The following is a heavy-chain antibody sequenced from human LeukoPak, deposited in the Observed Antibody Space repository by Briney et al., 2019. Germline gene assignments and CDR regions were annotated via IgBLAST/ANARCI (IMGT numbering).Heavy chain of an antibody. CDR1: GFTFNTYS. J-gene: IGHJ4*02. D-gene: IGHD5-12*01. V-gene: IGHV3-53*01. CDR3: ARESGYAVGDY. CDR2: FYNDGRT. Sequence: GGSLRLSCEASGFTFNTYSMNWARQAPGKGLEWVSVFYNDGRTYYADSVKGRFTISRDNSRNTLYLQMNSLRVEDTAVYYCARESGYAVGDYWGQGTLVTVSS.